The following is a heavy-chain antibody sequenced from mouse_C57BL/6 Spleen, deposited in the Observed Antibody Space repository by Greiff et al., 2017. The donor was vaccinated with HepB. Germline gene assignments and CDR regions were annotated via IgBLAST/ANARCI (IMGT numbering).Heavy chain of an antibody. J-gene: IGHJ2*01. D-gene: IGHD1-1*01. V-gene: IGHV1-82*01. CDR2: IYPGDGDT. CDR3: ASAPFTTLVATDYFDY. CDR1: GYAFSSSW. Sequence: QVQLQQSGPELVKPGASVKISCKASGYAFSSSWMNWVKQRPGKGLEWIGRIYPGDGDTNYNGKFKGKATLTADKSSSTAYMQLSSLTSEDSAVYFCASAPFTTLVATDYFDYWGQGTTLTVSS.